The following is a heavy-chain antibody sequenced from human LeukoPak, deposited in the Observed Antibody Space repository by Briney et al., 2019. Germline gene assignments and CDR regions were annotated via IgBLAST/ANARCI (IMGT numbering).Heavy chain of an antibody. J-gene: IGHJ5*02. CDR2: ISSSGTTI. CDR1: GFTFSTYE. Sequence: GGSLRLSCAASGFTFSTYEMNWVRQAPGKGLEWVSYISSSGTTIYYADSVKGRFTISRDSAKNSLYLQMNSLRAEDTAIYFCARGSRERLFDPWGQGTLVTVSS. CDR3: ARGSRERLFDP. V-gene: IGHV3-48*03. D-gene: IGHD6-25*01.